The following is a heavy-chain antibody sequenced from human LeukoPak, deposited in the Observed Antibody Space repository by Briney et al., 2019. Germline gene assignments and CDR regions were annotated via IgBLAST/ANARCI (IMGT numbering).Heavy chain of an antibody. CDR2: IYFGGTT. V-gene: IGHV3-53*01. D-gene: IGHD5/OR15-5a*01. CDR3: ARGDGVYVY. J-gene: IGHJ4*02. CDR1: GFTVSSNY. Sequence: PGGSLRLSCAASGFTVSSNYMTWVRQAPGQGLEWVSVIYFGGTTYYADSVKGRFTIPRDNSKNTVYLQMNSLRVEDTAVYYCARGDGVYVYWGQGTLVTVSS.